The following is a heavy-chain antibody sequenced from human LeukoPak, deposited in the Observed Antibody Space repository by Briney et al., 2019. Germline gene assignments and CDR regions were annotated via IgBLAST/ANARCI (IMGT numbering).Heavy chain of an antibody. CDR3: ARDPASYYFDY. Sequence: PGGSLRLSCAASGFTFSTYSMNWVRQAPGKGLEWVSYAAAGGFISYADSVRGRFTISRDNAKNSLYLQMNSLRAEDTAVYYCARDPASYYFDYWGQGTLVTVSS. D-gene: IGHD2-2*01. CDR1: GFTFSTYS. V-gene: IGHV3-48*01. CDR2: AAAGGFI. J-gene: IGHJ4*02.